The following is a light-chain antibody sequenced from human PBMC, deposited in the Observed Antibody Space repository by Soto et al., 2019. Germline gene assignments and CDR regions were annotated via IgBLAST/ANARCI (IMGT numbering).Light chain of an antibody. CDR1: QSISSW. CDR2: MYEASIYKAS. V-gene: IGKV1-5*03. Sequence: DIQMTQSPSTLSASVGDRVTITCRASQSISSWLAWYQQKPGKAPKLLMYEASIYKASSLESGVPSRFSGSGSGTEFTLTISSLQPDDFATYYCQQYNDYPFTFGPGTKVDF. J-gene: IGKJ3*01. CDR3: QQYNDYPFT.